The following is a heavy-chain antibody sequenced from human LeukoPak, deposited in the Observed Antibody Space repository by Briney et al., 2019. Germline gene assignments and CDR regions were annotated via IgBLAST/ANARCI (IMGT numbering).Heavy chain of an antibody. Sequence: SETLSLTCTVSGGSISSYYWSWIRQPPGQGLEWIGYIYYSGSTYYYNPSLKSRVTMSVDTSKNQFSLKLSSVTAADTAVYYCARGYSGSYYEDWFDPWGQGTLVTVSS. V-gene: IGHV4-59*01. J-gene: IGHJ5*02. CDR1: GGSISSYY. D-gene: IGHD1-26*01. CDR2: IYYSGSTY. CDR3: ARGYSGSYYEDWFDP.